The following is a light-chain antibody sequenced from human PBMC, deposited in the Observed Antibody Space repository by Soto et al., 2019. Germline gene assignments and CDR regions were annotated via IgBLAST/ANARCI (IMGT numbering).Light chain of an antibody. CDR2: RNN. CDR3: AAWDDSLSDYV. Sequence: QSVLTQPPSASGTPGQRVTISCSGSSSNIGSNYVYWYQQLPGTAPKLLIYRNNQRPSGVPDRFSGSKSGTSASLAISGLRSEDEDDYYCAAWDDSLSDYVFGTGTKLTVL. V-gene: IGLV1-47*01. J-gene: IGLJ1*01. CDR1: SSNIGSNY.